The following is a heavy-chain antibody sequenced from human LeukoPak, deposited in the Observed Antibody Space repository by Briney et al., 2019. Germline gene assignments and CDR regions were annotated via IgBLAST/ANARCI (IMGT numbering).Heavy chain of an antibody. CDR2: IKQDGSTK. CDR3: TRDTIGSLDY. D-gene: IGHD1-26*01. CDR1: GFTFANSW. V-gene: IGHV3-7*01. Sequence: GGSLRLTCAASGFTFANSWMAWVRQAPGKGLEWVANIKQDGSTKHYADSLKGRFTISRDNPKNSLFLQMNNLRADDTAIYYCTRDTIGSLDYWGQGILVTVAS. J-gene: IGHJ4*02.